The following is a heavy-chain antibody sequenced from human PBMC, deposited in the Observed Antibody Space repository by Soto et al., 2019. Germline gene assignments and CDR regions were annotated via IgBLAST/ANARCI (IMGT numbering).Heavy chain of an antibody. D-gene: IGHD3-9*01. V-gene: IGHV1-18*01. Sequence: QVQLVQSGAEVQKPGASVKVSCKASGYICNNYGISGVRQAPGQGLEWMGWIYSKEGKINFAQKFQGRVTMTTDTATSTASIELRSLRLDDSAVYFCARDIDYYIDYWGQGTLVTVSS. CDR1: GYICNNYG. CDR2: IYSKEGKI. J-gene: IGHJ4*02. CDR3: ARDIDYYIDY.